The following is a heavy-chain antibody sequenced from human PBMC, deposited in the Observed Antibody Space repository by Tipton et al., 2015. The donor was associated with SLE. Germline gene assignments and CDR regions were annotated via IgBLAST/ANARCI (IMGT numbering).Heavy chain of an antibody. CDR3: ATTYCAGDCPTGASWVRYYYQMDV. V-gene: IGHV1-58*02. CDR2: IVVGSGTT. Sequence: QSGPEVKKSGTSVKVSCKASGFTFSSSAIQWVRQARGQRLEWIGWIVVGSGTTNLAQEFQERVTITRDMSTDTAYMELSSLSCEDTAVYYCATTYCAGDCPTGASWVRYYYQMDVWGKGTTVTVSS. CDR1: GFTFSSSA. D-gene: IGHD2-21*01. J-gene: IGHJ6*04.